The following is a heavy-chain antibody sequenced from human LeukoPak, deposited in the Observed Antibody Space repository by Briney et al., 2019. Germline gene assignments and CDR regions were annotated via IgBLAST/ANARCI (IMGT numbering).Heavy chain of an antibody. D-gene: IGHD3-10*01. CDR1: GGSISSSSYY. V-gene: IGHV4-39*07. Sequence: SETLSLTCTVSGGSISSSSYYWGWIRQPPGKGLEWIGSIYYSGSTYYNPSLKSRVTISVDTSKNQFSLKLSSVTAADTAVYYCARDSLRITMVRGIYFDYWGQGTLVTVSS. J-gene: IGHJ4*02. CDR2: IYYSGST. CDR3: ARDSLRITMVRGIYFDY.